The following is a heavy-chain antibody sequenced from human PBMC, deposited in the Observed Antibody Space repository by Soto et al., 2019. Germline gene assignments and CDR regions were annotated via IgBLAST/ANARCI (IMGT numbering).Heavy chain of an antibody. CDR2: IWYDGNNK. CDR3: AKADYYGSVSTFDY. Sequence: QVQLVESGGGVVQPGRSLRLSCAASGFTFSSYAMHWVRQAPGKGLEWVALIWYDGNNKYYVDSVKGRFTISRDNSKNTMYLQMNSLRDEETELYYCAKADYYGSVSTFDYWGQGTLVTVSP. D-gene: IGHD3-10*01. CDR1: GFTFSSYA. V-gene: IGHV3-33*08. J-gene: IGHJ4*02.